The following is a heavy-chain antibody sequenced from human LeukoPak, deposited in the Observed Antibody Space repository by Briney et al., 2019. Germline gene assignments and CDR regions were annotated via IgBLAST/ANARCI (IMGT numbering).Heavy chain of an antibody. J-gene: IGHJ4*02. Sequence: APVKVSCKASGYTFTGYYMHWVRQAPGQGLEWMGWINPNSGGTNYAQKFQGRVTMTRDTSISTAYMELSRLRSDDTAVYYCARDRGYDSSGYQYYFVYWGQGTLVTVSS. D-gene: IGHD3-22*01. CDR1: GYTFTGYY. V-gene: IGHV1-2*02. CDR2: INPNSGGT. CDR3: ARDRGYDSSGYQYYFVY.